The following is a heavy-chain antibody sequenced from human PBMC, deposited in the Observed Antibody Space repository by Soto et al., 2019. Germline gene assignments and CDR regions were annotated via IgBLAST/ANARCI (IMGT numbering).Heavy chain of an antibody. Sequence: PSETLSLTCTVSGGSISSSSYYWGWIRQPPGKGLEWIGSIYYSGSTYYNPSLKSRVTISVDTSKNQFSLKLSSVTAADTAVYYCARHLLPNYYDSRGFAFDIWGQGTMVTVSS. CDR3: ARHLLPNYYDSRGFAFDI. D-gene: IGHD3-22*01. V-gene: IGHV4-39*01. J-gene: IGHJ3*02. CDR1: GGSISSSSYY. CDR2: IYYSGST.